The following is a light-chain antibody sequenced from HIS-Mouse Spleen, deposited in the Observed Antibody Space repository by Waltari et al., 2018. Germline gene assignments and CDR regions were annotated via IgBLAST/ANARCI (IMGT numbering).Light chain of an antibody. CDR1: SSDVGGYNY. CDR3: SSYTSSSTLEV. Sequence: QSALTQPASVSGSPGQSITISCTGTSSDVGGYNYVPWYQPHPGKAPKLMIYDVSNRPSGVSNRFSGSKSGNTASLTISGLQAEDEADYYCSSYTSSSTLEVFGTGTKVTVL. V-gene: IGLV2-14*03. J-gene: IGLJ1*01. CDR2: DVS.